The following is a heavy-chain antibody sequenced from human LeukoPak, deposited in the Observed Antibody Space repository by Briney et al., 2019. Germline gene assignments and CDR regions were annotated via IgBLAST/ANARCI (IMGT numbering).Heavy chain of an antibody. CDR3: ASYHTLGLRAAPT. Sequence: SETLSLTCTASRVSINNVGYYWSWIRLHPGKGLEWIGYIQHSGRTYYNPSLRSRIMISSDTSKKQFTLKLSSVTAADTAVYFCASYHTLGLRAAPTWGQGALVTVSS. CDR1: RVSINNVGYY. J-gene: IGHJ4*02. D-gene: IGHD2-15*01. CDR2: IQHSGRT. V-gene: IGHV4-31*03.